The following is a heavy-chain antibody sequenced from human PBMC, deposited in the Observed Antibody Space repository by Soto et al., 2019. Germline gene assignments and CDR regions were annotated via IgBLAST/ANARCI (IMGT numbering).Heavy chain of an antibody. CDR3: ARGWELTSYFDY. D-gene: IGHD1-26*01. CDR2: IIPIFGTA. CDR1: GGTFSSYA. V-gene: IGHV1-69*01. J-gene: IGHJ4*01. Sequence: QVQLVQSGAEVKKPGSSVKVSCKASGGTFSSYAISWVRQAPGQGLEWMGGIIPIFGTANYAQKFQGRVTIPADESTSTAYMELSSLRSEDTAVYYGARGWELTSYFDYWGHGTLFTVSS.